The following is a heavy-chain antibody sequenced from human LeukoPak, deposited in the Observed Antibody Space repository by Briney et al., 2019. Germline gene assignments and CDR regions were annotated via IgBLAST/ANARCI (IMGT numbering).Heavy chain of an antibody. J-gene: IGHJ6*02. Sequence: SETLSLTCAVYGGSFSGYYWSWIRQPPGNGLEWTGEINHSGSTNYNQSLKSRVTISVDTSKNQFSLKLSSVTAADTAVYYCARLPRGAYCSGGSCHRSWYYYGMDVWGQGTTVTVSS. CDR2: INHSGST. CDR3: ARLPRGAYCSGGSCHRSWYYYGMDV. CDR1: GGSFSGYY. D-gene: IGHD2-15*01. V-gene: IGHV4-34*01.